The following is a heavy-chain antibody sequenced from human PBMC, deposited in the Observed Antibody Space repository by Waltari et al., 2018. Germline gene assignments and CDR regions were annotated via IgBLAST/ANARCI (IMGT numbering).Heavy chain of an antibody. CDR3: ARGLGNWNEIFDY. V-gene: IGHV4-59*01. CDR2: IYYSGST. J-gene: IGHJ4*02. D-gene: IGHD1-1*01. CDR1: GGSISSYY. Sequence: QVQLQESGPGLVKPSETLSLTCPVSGGSISSYYWSWIRQPPGKGLEWIGYIYYSGSTNYNPSLKSRVTISVDTSKNQFSLKLSSVTAADTAVYYCARGLGNWNEIFDYWGQGTLVTVSS.